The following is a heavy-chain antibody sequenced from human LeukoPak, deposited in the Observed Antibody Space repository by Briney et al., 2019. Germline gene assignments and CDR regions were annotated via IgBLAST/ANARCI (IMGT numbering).Heavy chain of an antibody. J-gene: IGHJ5*02. D-gene: IGHD1-14*01. Sequence: PSETLSLTCAVYGGSFSGYYWSWIRQPPGKGLEWIGEINHSGSTNYNPSLKSRVTISVDTSKNQFSLKLSSVTAADTAVYYCGRGVAEWFDPWGQGTLVTVSS. CDR1: GGSFSGYY. CDR2: INHSGST. V-gene: IGHV4-34*01. CDR3: GRGVAEWFDP.